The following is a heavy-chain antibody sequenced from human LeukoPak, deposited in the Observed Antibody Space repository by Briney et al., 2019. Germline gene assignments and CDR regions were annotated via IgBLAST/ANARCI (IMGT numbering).Heavy chain of an antibody. CDR3: AVTCYDFWSGYSH. CDR2: ISSSSSYI. V-gene: IGHV3-21*01. Sequence: GGSLRLSCAASGIIFSSYSMNWVRQAPGKGLEWVSSISSSSSYIYYADSVKGRFTISRDNAKNSLYLQMNSLRAEDTAVYYCAVTCYDFWSGYSHWGQGTLVTVSS. D-gene: IGHD3-3*01. CDR1: GIIFSSYS. J-gene: IGHJ4*02.